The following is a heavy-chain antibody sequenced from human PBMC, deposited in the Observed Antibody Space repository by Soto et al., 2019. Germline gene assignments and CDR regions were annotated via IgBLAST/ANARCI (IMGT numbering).Heavy chain of an antibody. CDR3: ATWHEQEHAYDV. CDR1: GFTISGKKY. Sequence: DVQFVESGGGLIQPGESLRLSCAAFGFTISGKKYVAWVRQAPGKGLEWVSALYDLDGSFYAASVKGRFTTSSDSSKNTVYLQMNDLRPDDTAVYYCATWHEQEHAYDVWGQGTTLTVSS. J-gene: IGHJ3*01. V-gene: IGHV3-53*01. CDR2: LYDLDGS.